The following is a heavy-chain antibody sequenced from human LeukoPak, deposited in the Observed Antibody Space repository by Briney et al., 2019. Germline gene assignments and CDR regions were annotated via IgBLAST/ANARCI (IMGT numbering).Heavy chain of an antibody. CDR1: GFTFSTHW. CDR3: ASPDPDY. J-gene: IGHJ4*02. CDR2: IKQDGSEK. Sequence: GGSLRLSCAASGFTFSTHWMNWVRQAPGKGLEWVANIKQDGSEKYYVDSLKGRFTISRDNAKNSLYLQMNSLRAEDTAVYYCASPDPDYWGQGTLVTVSS. V-gene: IGHV3-7*01.